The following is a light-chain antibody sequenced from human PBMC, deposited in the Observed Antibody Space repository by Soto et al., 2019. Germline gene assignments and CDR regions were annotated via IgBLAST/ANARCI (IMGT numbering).Light chain of an antibody. V-gene: IGLV2-8*01. CDR2: GVN. J-gene: IGLJ1*01. CDR3: SSYAGTSYV. Sequence: QSVLTQPPSASGSPGQSVTISCTGTSSDVGGYNFVSWYQQHAGKVPRLMIYGVNKRPSGVPDRFSGSKSGNTASLTVSGLQPEDEADYYCSSYAGTSYVFGTGTKVTV. CDR1: SSDVGGYNF.